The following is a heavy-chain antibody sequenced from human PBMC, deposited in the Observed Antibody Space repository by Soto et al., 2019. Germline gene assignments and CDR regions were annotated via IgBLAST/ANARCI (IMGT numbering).Heavy chain of an antibody. CDR1: GYTFTRYG. V-gene: IGHV1-18*01. J-gene: IGHJ4*02. CDR2: ISGYDGRT. CDR3: ARAIAVAGTNSY. D-gene: IGHD6-19*01. Sequence: GASVKVSCKTSGYTFTRYGISWVRQAPGQGLEWMGWISGYDGRTNFAQKDQDRVTMTTDTSTSTVYMELRSLRSEDTAVYYCARAIAVAGTNSYWGQGTLVTVSS.